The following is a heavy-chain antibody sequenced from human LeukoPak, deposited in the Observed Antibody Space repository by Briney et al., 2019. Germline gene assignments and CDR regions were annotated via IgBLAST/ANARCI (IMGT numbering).Heavy chain of an antibody. CDR3: ASGGGSYYEAFDI. Sequence: SVKVSCKASGYTFTSYAISWVRQAPGQGLEWMGGIIPIFGTANYAQKFQGRVTITTDESTSTAYMELSSLRSEDTAVYYCASGGGSYYEAFDIWGQGTMVTVSS. CDR1: GYTFTSYA. V-gene: IGHV1-69*05. CDR2: IIPIFGTA. J-gene: IGHJ3*02. D-gene: IGHD1-26*01.